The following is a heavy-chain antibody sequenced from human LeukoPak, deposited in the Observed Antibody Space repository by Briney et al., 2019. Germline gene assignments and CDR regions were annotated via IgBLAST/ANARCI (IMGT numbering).Heavy chain of an antibody. CDR2: IWYDGSKK. Sequence: GGSLRLSCAASGFTFNRDWTAWVRQAPGKGLEWVAVIWYDGSKKYYADSVKGRFTISRDNSKNTLYLQMNSLRAEDTAVYYCARDYAVVGAPTLVDYWGQGTLVTVSS. V-gene: IGHV3-33*07. D-gene: IGHD1-26*01. CDR1: GFTFNRDW. CDR3: ARDYAVVGAPTLVDY. J-gene: IGHJ4*02.